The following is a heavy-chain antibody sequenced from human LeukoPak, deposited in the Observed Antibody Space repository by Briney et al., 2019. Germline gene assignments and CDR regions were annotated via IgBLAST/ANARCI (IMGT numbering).Heavy chain of an antibody. J-gene: IGHJ4*02. Sequence: PGGSLRLSCAASGFTFSSYSMNWVRQAPGKGLEWISSISSSSSYIYYADSVKGRFTISRDNAKNSLYLQMNSLRAEDTAVYYCARERKGGYSPFDYWGQGTLVTVSS. CDR3: ARERKGGYSPFDY. CDR1: GFTFSSYS. D-gene: IGHD5-18*01. CDR2: ISSSSSYI. V-gene: IGHV3-21*01.